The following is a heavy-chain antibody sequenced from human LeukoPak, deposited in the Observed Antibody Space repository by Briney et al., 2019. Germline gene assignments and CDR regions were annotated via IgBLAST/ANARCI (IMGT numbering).Heavy chain of an antibody. V-gene: IGHV1-58*02. J-gene: IGHJ6*02. Sequence: SVKVSCKASGFTFTSSAMQWVRQARGQRLEWIGWIVVGSGNTNYAQKFQERVTITRDMSTSTAYMELSSLRSEDTAVYYCAADTLRITMVRILRYYYYGMDVWGQGTTVTVSS. CDR3: AADTLRITMVRILRYYYYGMDV. CDR2: IVVGSGNT. D-gene: IGHD3-10*01. CDR1: GFTFTSSA.